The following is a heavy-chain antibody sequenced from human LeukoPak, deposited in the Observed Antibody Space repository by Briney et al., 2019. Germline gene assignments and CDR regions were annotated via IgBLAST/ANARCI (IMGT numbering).Heavy chain of an antibody. CDR3: AREGGYSSGWYSEHI. V-gene: IGHV4-31*03. Sequence: PSETLSLTCTVSGGSISSGGYCWSWIRPHPGKGLEWIGHIYYCGSTYYNPSLKSRVTISVDTSKNQFSLKLSSVTAADTAVYYCAREGGYSSGWYSEHIWGQGTLVTVSS. D-gene: IGHD6-19*01. CDR1: GGSISSGGYC. CDR2: IYYCGST. J-gene: IGHJ4*02.